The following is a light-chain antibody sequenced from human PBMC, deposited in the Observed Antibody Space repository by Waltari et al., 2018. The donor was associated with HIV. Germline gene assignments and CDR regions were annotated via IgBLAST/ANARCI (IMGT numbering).Light chain of an antibody. J-gene: IGKJ4*01. CDR3: QQYLRSPPT. V-gene: IGKV4-1*01. CDR2: WAS. CDR1: RSILYSSDNRNC. Sequence: DIVMTQSPDSLPVSLGERATINCTASRSILYSSDNRNCLAWYQQKPRRPPRLLISWASTRESGVPDRFSGSGSGTDFALTISRLQAEDVAVYHCQQYLRSPPTFGGGTKVEIK.